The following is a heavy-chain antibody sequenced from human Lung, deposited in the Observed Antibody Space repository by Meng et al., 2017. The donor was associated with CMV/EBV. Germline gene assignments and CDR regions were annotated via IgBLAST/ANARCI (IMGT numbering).Heavy chain of an antibody. CDR1: TFTGYY. V-gene: IGHV1-2*02. CDR2: INPNSGAT. Sequence: TFTGYYLHWVRQGPGQGLEWMGWINPNSGATNFAQKFQGRVPMTRDTSISTAYMELRRLTSDDTAVYYCARATENFVVEPPAILFDYWGQGTLVTVSS. D-gene: IGHD2-2*02. J-gene: IGHJ4*02. CDR3: ARATENFVVEPPAILFDY.